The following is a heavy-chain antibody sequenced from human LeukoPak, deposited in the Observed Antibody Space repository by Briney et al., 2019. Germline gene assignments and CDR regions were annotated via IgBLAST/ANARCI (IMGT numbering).Heavy chain of an antibody. J-gene: IGHJ4*02. V-gene: IGHV4-59*08. CDR3: ARRVATKPKYRFDS. Sequence: TTSETLSLTCTVSGGSITTYYWTWLRQPPGKALEWIGFVYYSGVTKYNPSLESRVTISLDASKNQFSLKLNSVTAADTAVYYCARRVATKPKYRFDSWGQGTLVIVSS. D-gene: IGHD5-24*01. CDR1: GGSITTYY. CDR2: VYYSGVT.